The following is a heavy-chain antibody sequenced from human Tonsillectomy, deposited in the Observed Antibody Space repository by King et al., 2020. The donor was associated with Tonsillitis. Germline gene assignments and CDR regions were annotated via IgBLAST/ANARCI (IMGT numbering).Heavy chain of an antibody. CDR2: ISWNSGSI. CDR3: AKDIQAYSFGYYLDY. V-gene: IGHV3-9*01. D-gene: IGHD5-18*01. Sequence: VQLVESGGGLVQPGRSLRLSCAASGFTFDEYAMHWVRQVPGKGLEWVSGISWNSGSIGYADSVKGRFIISRDNAKNSLYLQINSLRAEDTALYYCAKDIQAYSFGYYLDYWGQGTLVTVSS. CDR1: GFTFDEYA. J-gene: IGHJ4*02.